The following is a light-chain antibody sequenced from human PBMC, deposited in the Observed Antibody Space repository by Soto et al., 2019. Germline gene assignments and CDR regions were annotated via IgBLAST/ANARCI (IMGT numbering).Light chain of an antibody. Sequence: DIQMTQSHSTLSGSVGDRVTITCRASQSISSWLAWYQQKPGKAPKLLIYDASSLESGVPSRFSGSGSGTELTLTISSLQPDDFATYYCQQYNSYSPITFGQGTRLEI. CDR3: QQYNSYSPIT. J-gene: IGKJ5*01. CDR2: DAS. CDR1: QSISSW. V-gene: IGKV1-5*01.